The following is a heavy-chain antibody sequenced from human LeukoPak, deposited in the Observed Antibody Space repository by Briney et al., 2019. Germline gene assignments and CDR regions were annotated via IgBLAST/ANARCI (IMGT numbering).Heavy chain of an antibody. J-gene: IGHJ5*02. CDR1: GFTCSDYS. V-gene: IGHV3-23*01. D-gene: IGHD2-2*01. CDR2: ISGSGGST. Sequence: PGGSLRLSCAASGFTCSDYSMNWVRQAPGKGLEWVSAISGSGGSTYYADSVKGRFTISRDNSKNTLYLQMNSLRAEDTAVYYCAKAASYAQGDWFDPWGQGTLVTVSS. CDR3: AKAASYAQGDWFDP.